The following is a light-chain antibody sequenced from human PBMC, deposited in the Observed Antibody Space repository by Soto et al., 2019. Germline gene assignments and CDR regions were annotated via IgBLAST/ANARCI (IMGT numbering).Light chain of an antibody. Sequence: IQMTLSPSYVSSSVGDRVTITCRASQGISSWLAWYQQKPGKAPKLLIYAASSLQSGVPSRFCGSGSGTDFTLTICSLQSEDFAIYCSQRYNKLPLPFGGVTKV. J-gene: IGKJ4*01. CDR3: QRYNKLPLP. V-gene: IGKV1-12*01. CDR2: AAS. CDR1: QGISSW.